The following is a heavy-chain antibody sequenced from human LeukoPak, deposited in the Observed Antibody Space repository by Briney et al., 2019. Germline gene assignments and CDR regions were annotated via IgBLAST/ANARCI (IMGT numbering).Heavy chain of an antibody. CDR1: GGSISSGGYY. V-gene: IGHV4-31*03. Sequence: SETLSPTCTVSGGSISSGGYYWSWIRQHPGKGLEWIGYIYYSGSTYYNPSLKSRVTISVDTSKNQFSLKLSSVTAADTAVYYCARSRGGYCSSTSCSRFDYWGQGTLVTVSS. D-gene: IGHD2-2*01. CDR3: ARSRGGYCSSTSCSRFDY. CDR2: IYYSGST. J-gene: IGHJ4*02.